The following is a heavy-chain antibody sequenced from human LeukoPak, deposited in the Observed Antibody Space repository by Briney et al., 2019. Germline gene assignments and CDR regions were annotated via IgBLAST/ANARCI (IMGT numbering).Heavy chain of an antibody. Sequence: GGSLRLSCAASGFTFSSYAVSWVRQAPGKGLEWVSLISGSGSIIYYADSVKGRFTISRVNSKNPVYLQMNSLRAEDTAVYYCAKKRIAAAGKTDFDYWGQGTLVTVSS. CDR1: GFTFSSYA. J-gene: IGHJ4*02. CDR3: AKKRIAAAGKTDFDY. D-gene: IGHD6-13*01. V-gene: IGHV3-23*01. CDR2: ISGSGSII.